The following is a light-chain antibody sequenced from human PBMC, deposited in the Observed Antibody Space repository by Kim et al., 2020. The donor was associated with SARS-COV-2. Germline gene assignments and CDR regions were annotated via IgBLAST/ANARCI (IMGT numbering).Light chain of an antibody. CDR1: SSNIGAGYD. V-gene: IGLV1-40*01. J-gene: IGLJ2*01. CDR3: QSYDSSLSGSVV. CDR2: GNS. Sequence: VTISCTGSSSNIGAGYDVHWYQQLPGTAPKLLIYGNSNRPSGVPDRFSGSESGTSASLVITGLQAEDEADYYCQSYDSSLSGSVVFGGGTQLTVL.